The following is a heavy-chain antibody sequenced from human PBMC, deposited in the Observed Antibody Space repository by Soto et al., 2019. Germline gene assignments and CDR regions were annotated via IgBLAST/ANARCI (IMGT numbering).Heavy chain of an antibody. J-gene: IGHJ6*02. V-gene: IGHV1-69*06. Sequence: QVQLVQSGAEVKKPGSSVKVSCKTSGGTFSSSAISWVRQAPGQGLEWMGGIIPIFGTANYAQQFQGRVTITADKSTGTAYMELSSLRSADTAVYYCARGGSYYGMDVCCQGTTVTVSS. CDR1: GGTFSSSA. CDR2: IIPIFGTA. CDR3: ARGGSYYGMDV.